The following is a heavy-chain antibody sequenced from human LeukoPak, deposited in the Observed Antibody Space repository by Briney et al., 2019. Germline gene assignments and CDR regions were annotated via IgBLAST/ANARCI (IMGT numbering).Heavy chain of an antibody. CDR2: ISSSGSTMYM. Sequence: PGGSLRLSCAASGFTFSSCEMNWVRQAPGKGLEWVSYISSSGSTMYMYYADSVRGRFTISRDNAKNSLYLQMNSLRAEDTAVYYCARDGSFDAFDIWGQGTMVTVSS. J-gene: IGHJ3*02. D-gene: IGHD6-13*01. CDR3: ARDGSFDAFDI. V-gene: IGHV3-48*03. CDR1: GFTFSSCE.